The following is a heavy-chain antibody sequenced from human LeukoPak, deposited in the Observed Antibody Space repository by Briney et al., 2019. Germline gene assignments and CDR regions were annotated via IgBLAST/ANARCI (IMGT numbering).Heavy chain of an antibody. CDR1: GFTFSKFP. J-gene: IGHJ3*02. CDR3: AKSLFTSATGTGRAFHI. Sequence: GGSLRLSCAASGFTFSKFPMGWVRQAPGRGLEWVSAISASGDVTFYADSLRGRFTISRDNSKSTLYLQMNGLRAEDTAIFYCAKSLFTSATGTGRAFHIWGQGTRVTISS. D-gene: IGHD1-1*01. CDR2: ISASGDVT. V-gene: IGHV3-23*01.